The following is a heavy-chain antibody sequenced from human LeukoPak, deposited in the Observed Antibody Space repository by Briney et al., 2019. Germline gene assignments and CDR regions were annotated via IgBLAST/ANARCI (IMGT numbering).Heavy chain of an antibody. J-gene: IGHJ4*02. V-gene: IGHV4-59*08. CDR3: ARSRYSYGYWYFDY. Sequence: SETLSLTCTVSGGSISSYYWSWIRQPPGKGLEWIGYIYYSGSTNYNPSLKSRVTISVDTSKNQFSLKLSSVTAADTAVYYCARSRYSYGYWYFDYWGQGTLVTVSS. CDR2: IYYSGST. D-gene: IGHD5-18*01. CDR1: GGSISSYY.